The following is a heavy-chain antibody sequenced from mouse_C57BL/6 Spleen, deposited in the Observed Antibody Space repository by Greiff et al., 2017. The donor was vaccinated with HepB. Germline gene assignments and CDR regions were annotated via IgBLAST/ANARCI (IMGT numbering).Heavy chain of an antibody. V-gene: IGHV1-19*01. D-gene: IGHD6-1*01. Sequence: EVQVVESGPVLVKPGASVKMSCKASGYTFTDYYMNWVKQSHGKSLEWIGVINPYNGGTSYNQKFKGKATLTVDKSSSTAYMELNSLTSEDSAVYYCARATGDAMDYWGQGTSVTVSS. CDR3: ARATGDAMDY. CDR1: GYTFTDYY. CDR2: INPYNGGT. J-gene: IGHJ4*01.